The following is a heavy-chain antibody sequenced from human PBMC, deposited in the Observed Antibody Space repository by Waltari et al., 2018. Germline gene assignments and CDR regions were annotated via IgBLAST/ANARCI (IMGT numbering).Heavy chain of an antibody. CDR3: AGLRDNHDGTRLYSSDWIRFDS. V-gene: IGHV4-39*01. CDR1: GDSSRRSDYY. D-gene: IGHD6-25*01. J-gene: IGHJ4*02. CDR2: YYERGST. Sequence: QLQLQESGPRLVKPSETLSLTCIVSGDSSRRSDYYWGWIRQAPGQGLECIGNYYERGSTFYNPSLKSRVTISVDTSKNQLSLRLTSVTAADTAVYFCAGLRDNHDGTRLYSSDWIRFDSWGQGTLVTVSS.